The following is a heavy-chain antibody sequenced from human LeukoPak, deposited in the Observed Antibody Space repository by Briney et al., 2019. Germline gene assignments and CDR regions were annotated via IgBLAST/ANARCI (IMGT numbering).Heavy chain of an antibody. CDR3: ARHKVTVVTRDFDY. Sequence: SETLSLTCTVSGGSLSSYYWSWIRQPPGKGLEWIGYIYYSGSTNYNPSLKSRVTLSVDTSKNQFSLKLNSVSAADTAVYYCARHKVTVVTRDFDYWGQGTLVTVSS. J-gene: IGHJ4*02. D-gene: IGHD4-23*01. V-gene: IGHV4-59*08. CDR2: IYYSGST. CDR1: GGSLSSYY.